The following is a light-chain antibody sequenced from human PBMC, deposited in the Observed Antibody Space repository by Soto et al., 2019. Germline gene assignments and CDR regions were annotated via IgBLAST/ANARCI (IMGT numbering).Light chain of an antibody. CDR2: GAF. Sequence: EIVMTQSPATLSVSPGERVTLSCRASQSVSSKLAWFQQKPGQAPRLLIYGAFTRATGIPTRFSGNGSETEFTLTISSLQSEDFAVYYCQQYNMWPHTFGQGTKLEIK. J-gene: IGKJ2*01. CDR3: QQYNMWPHT. V-gene: IGKV3-15*01. CDR1: QSVSSK.